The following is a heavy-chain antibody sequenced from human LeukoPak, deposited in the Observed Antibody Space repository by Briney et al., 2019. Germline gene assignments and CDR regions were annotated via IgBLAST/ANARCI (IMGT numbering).Heavy chain of an antibody. CDR3: AKGGQLWFGELLLSY. J-gene: IGHJ4*02. Sequence: PGGSLRLSCAASGFTFSSYAMSWVRQAPGKGLEWVSAISGSGGSTYYADSVKGRFTISRDNSKNTLYLQMNSLRAEDTAVHYCAKGGQLWFGELLLSYWGQGTLVTVSS. V-gene: IGHV3-23*01. CDR2: ISGSGGST. D-gene: IGHD3-10*01. CDR1: GFTFSSYA.